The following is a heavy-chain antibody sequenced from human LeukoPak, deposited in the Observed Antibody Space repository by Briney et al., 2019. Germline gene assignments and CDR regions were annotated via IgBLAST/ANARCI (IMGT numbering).Heavy chain of an antibody. J-gene: IGHJ4*02. CDR3: VRTARLFEC. CDR2: ISVGGDST. V-gene: IGHV3-11*01. Sequence: GGSLRLSCVASGFTFSDHYMTWIRQAPGRGLECLSYISVGGDSTYYADSVKGRFTISRDNAKNLLYLQMNSLRAEDTAMYYCVRTARLFECWGRGTLVTVSS. CDR1: GFTFSDHY.